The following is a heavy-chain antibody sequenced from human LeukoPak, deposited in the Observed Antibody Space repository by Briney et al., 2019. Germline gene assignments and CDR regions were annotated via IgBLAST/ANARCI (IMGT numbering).Heavy chain of an antibody. Sequence: PSETLALTCTVSGGSISNYYWTWIRQPPGKGLEWIGYIYYGGSTNYNPSLKSRVTISVDTSKNQFSLNLTSVTAADTAVYYCARAYSGSFPFDYWGQGTLVTVSS. CDR1: GGSISNYY. D-gene: IGHD6-6*01. CDR3: ARAYSGSFPFDY. CDR2: IYYGGST. V-gene: IGHV4-59*01. J-gene: IGHJ4*02.